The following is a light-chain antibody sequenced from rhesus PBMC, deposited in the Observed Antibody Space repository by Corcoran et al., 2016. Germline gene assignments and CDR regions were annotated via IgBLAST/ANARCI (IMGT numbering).Light chain of an antibody. CDR1: QGISHY. J-gene: IGKJ3*01. CDR2: YAF. V-gene: IGKV1S15*01. Sequence: DIQMTQSPSSLSASVGDTVPITCRARQGISHYLAWYQPKAGKAPKHLIYYAFSLESGVPSRLSGSGSGTCCTLTISSQLPEDFATCYCQQRDDTPFTFGPGTKLDIK. CDR3: QQRDDTPFT.